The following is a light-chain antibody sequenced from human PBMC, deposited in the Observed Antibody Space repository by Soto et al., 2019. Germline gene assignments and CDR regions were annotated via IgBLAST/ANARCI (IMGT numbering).Light chain of an antibody. Sequence: QSVLTQPPSASGSPGQSVTISCTGTSSDVGGYNFVSWYQQHPGKAPKLMIYEVSERPSGVPDRFSGSKSGNTASLTVSALQAEDEADYYCSSYAGSNIVVFGGGTKVTVL. V-gene: IGLV2-8*01. CDR1: SSDVGGYNF. J-gene: IGLJ2*01. CDR2: EVS. CDR3: SSYAGSNIVV.